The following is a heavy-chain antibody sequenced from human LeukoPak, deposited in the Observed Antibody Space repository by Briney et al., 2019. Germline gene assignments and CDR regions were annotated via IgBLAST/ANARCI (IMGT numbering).Heavy chain of an antibody. CDR1: GFTVSSNY. CDR3: AGVGYGSGWYFDH. V-gene: IGHV3-7*01. J-gene: IGHJ4*02. D-gene: IGHD6-19*01. Sequence: PGGSLRLSCAASGFTVSSNYMSWVRQAPGKGLEWVANIKHDGSDKYYVDSVKGRFTISRDNAKNSLYLQMNSLRAEDTAVYYCAGVGYGSGWYFDHWGQGTLLTVSS. CDR2: IKHDGSDK.